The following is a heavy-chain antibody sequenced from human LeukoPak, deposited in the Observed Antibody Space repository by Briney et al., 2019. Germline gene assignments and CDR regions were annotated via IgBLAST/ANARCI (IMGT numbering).Heavy chain of an antibody. Sequence: GGSLRLSCAASGFTFSSYSMNWVRQAPGKGVEWVSSISSSSSYIYYADSVKGRFTISRDNAKNSLYLQMNSLRAEDTAVYYCARDFWSGYYFFDYWGQGTLVTVSS. J-gene: IGHJ4*02. CDR1: GFTFSSYS. CDR3: ARDFWSGYYFFDY. V-gene: IGHV3-21*01. D-gene: IGHD3-3*01. CDR2: ISSSSSYI.